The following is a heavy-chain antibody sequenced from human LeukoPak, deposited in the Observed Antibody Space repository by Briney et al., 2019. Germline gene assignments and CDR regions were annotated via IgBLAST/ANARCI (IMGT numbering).Heavy chain of an antibody. V-gene: IGHV3-43D*03. D-gene: IGHD3-10*01. CDR3: ARLSYDSGTHYTCYEY. CDR2: ISWDGGST. CDR1: GFTFDDYA. Sequence: GALRLSCAASGFTFDDYAMHWVRQAPGKGLEWVSLISWDGGSTYYADSVKGRFTISRDNAKNSVYLQMNSLRADDTAVYYCARLSYDSGTHYTCYEYWGQGTLVTVSS. J-gene: IGHJ4*02.